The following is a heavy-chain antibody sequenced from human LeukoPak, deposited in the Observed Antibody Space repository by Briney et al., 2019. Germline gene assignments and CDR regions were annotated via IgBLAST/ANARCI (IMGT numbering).Heavy chain of an antibody. J-gene: IGHJ4*02. V-gene: IGHV3-15*01. CDR1: GFTFSNAW. D-gene: IGHD3-16*02. Sequence: GGPLRLSCAASGFTFSNAWMSWLRQAPGKGLEWVGRIKSKTDGGTTDYAAPVKGRFTISRDDSKNTLHLQMNSLKTEDTAVYYCTTDDYVWGSYRSYWGQGTLVTVSS. CDR3: TTDDYVWGSYRSY. CDR2: IKSKTDGGTT.